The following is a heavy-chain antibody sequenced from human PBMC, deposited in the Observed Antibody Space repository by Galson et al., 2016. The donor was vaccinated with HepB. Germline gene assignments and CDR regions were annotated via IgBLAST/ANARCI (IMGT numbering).Heavy chain of an antibody. D-gene: IGHD3-10*01. V-gene: IGHV1-18*01. J-gene: IGHJ4*02. CDR1: GYRFPSNG. CDR2: ISANSGNT. CDR3: AGDVRFRFDY. Sequence: SVKVSCKASGYRFPSNGISWVRQAPGQGLEWLGWISANSGNTIYTQKLKGRVTMTTDTSTSTAYMELRSLRADDTAVYYCAGDVRFRFDYWGQGTLVTVSS.